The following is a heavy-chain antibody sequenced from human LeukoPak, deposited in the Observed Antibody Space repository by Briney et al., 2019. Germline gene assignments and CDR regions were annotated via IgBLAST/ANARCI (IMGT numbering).Heavy chain of an antibody. V-gene: IGHV1-18*01. D-gene: IGHD3-22*01. CDR1: GYTFTSYG. J-gene: IGHJ3*02. Sequence: PGASVKVSCKASGYTFTSYGISWVRQAPGQGLEWMGWISAYNGNTNYAQKLQGRVIMTTDTSTSTAYMELRSLRSDDTAVYYCARGNYYDSSGYRGAFDIWGQGTMVTVSS. CDR3: ARGNYYDSSGYRGAFDI. CDR2: ISAYNGNT.